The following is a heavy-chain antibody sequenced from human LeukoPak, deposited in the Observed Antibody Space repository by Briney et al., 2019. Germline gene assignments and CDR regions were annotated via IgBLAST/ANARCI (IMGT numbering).Heavy chain of an antibody. CDR3: TGGTGFIIKD. Sequence: PGGSLRLSCAASGFTFSLNWMNWVPRVPGKGLEWVANIKQDGSEKNYVDSVKGRFTISRDNAKNSLYLQMNNLRVEDTAMYYCTGGTGFIIKDWGEGTLVTVSS. J-gene: IGHJ4*02. CDR2: IKQDGSEK. D-gene: IGHD1/OR15-1a*01. V-gene: IGHV3-7*03. CDR1: GFTFSLNW.